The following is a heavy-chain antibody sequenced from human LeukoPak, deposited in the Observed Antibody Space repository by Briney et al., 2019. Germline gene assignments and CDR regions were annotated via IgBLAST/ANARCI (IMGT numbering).Heavy chain of an antibody. V-gene: IGHV4-39*01. D-gene: IGHD3-22*01. Sequence: SETLSLTCTVSGDSISTSNSYWGWIRQPPGKGLEWIGSIYYSGSTYYNPSLKSRVTISVDTSKNQFSLKLSSVTAADTAVYYCARQPYDSSGYSTQIDYFDYWGQGTLVTVSS. CDR3: ARQPYDSSGYSTQIDYFDY. CDR2: IYYSGST. CDR1: GDSISTSNSY. J-gene: IGHJ4*02.